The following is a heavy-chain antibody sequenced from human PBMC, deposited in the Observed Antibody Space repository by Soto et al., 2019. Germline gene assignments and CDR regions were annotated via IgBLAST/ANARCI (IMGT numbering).Heavy chain of an antibody. J-gene: IGHJ4*02. Sequence: ASVKVSCKASGYTFTGYYMHWVRQAPGQGLEWMGWINPNSGGTNYAQKFQGWVTMTRDTSISTAYMELSRLRSDDTAVYYSTREGARWLHKIVGYWGQGTLVTVSS. CDR3: TREGARWLHKIVGY. D-gene: IGHD5-12*01. CDR1: GYTFTGYY. CDR2: INPNSGGT. V-gene: IGHV1-2*04.